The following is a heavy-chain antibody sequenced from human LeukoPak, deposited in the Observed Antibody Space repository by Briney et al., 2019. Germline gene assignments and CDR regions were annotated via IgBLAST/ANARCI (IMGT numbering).Heavy chain of an antibody. Sequence: WGSLRLSCAASGFTFSSYSMNWVRQAPGKGLEWVSSISSSSSYIYYADSVKGRFTISRDNAKNSLYLQMNSLRAEDTAVYYCARLLWFGESLRGMDVWGQGTTVTVSS. D-gene: IGHD3-10*01. CDR3: ARLLWFGESLRGMDV. CDR1: GFTFSSYS. CDR2: ISSSSSYI. J-gene: IGHJ6*02. V-gene: IGHV3-21*01.